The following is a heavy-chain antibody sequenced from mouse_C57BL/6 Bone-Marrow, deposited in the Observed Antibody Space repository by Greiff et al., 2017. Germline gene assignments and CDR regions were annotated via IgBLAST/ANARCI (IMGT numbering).Heavy chain of an antibody. CDR3: ARKGRYDGYFYWYFDV. Sequence: EVKVVESGGGLVKPGGSLKLSCAASGFTFSDYGMHWVRQAPEKGLEWVAYISSGSSTIYYADPVQGRFTISRENAKKTLFLQMTSLRSEDTAMYYCARKGRYDGYFYWYFDVWGTGTTVTVSS. CDR1: GFTFSDYG. J-gene: IGHJ1*03. D-gene: IGHD2-3*01. V-gene: IGHV5-17*01. CDR2: ISSGSSTI.